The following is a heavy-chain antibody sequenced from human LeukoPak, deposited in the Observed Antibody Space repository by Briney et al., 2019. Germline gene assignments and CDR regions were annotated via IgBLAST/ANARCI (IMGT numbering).Heavy chain of an antibody. Sequence: SETLSLTCTVSGESISGFYWTWIRQPPGKGLEWIGYIYYSGSTNYNPSLKSRVTISVDTSKNQFSLKLSSVTAADTAVYYCARLYPYYYGSGSYLYYFDYWGQGTLVTVSS. CDR2: IYYSGST. CDR3: ARLYPYYYGSGSYLYYFDY. CDR1: GESISGFY. D-gene: IGHD3-10*01. J-gene: IGHJ4*02. V-gene: IGHV4-59*12.